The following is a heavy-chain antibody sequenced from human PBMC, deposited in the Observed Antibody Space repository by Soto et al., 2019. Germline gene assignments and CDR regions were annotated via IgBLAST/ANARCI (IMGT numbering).Heavy chain of an antibody. CDR1: GFDFSTYA. D-gene: IGHD3-10*01. CDR3: ARDSVTRVSSDIPGMDV. Sequence: PGGSLRLSCVASGFDFSTYAMSWVRQAPGKGLEWVSVIGEGGVSRVYADAVKGRFTISRDNSKNTLYLQMTSLRVDDTAMYYCARDSVTRVSSDIPGMDVWGLGTMVTVSS. J-gene: IGHJ6*02. CDR2: IGEGGVSR. V-gene: IGHV3-23*01.